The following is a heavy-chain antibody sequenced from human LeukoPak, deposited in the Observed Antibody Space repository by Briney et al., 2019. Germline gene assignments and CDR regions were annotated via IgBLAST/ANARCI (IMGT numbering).Heavy chain of an antibody. D-gene: IGHD4-17*01. CDR1: GGSFSGNY. Sequence: SETLSLTCAVYGGSFSGNYWNWIRQPPGKGLEWIGEINHSGSTNYNPSLKSRVTISVDTSKNQFSLKLNSVTAADTAVYYCARAGYGDSDFDYWGQGTLVTVSS. V-gene: IGHV4-34*01. CDR2: INHSGST. CDR3: ARAGYGDSDFDY. J-gene: IGHJ4*02.